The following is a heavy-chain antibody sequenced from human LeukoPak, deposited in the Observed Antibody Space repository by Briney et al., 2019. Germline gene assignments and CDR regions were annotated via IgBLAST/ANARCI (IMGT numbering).Heavy chain of an antibody. CDR2: INHSGST. J-gene: IGHJ5*02. Sequence: PSETLSLTCAVYGGSFSGYYWSWIRQPPGKGLEWLGEINHSGSTNYNPSLKSRVTISVDTSKNQFSLKLSSVTAADTAVYYCARGALAAIKGSTTGWFDPWGQGTLVTVSS. CDR3: ARGALAAIKGSTTGWFDP. CDR1: GGSFSGYY. V-gene: IGHV4-34*01. D-gene: IGHD2-2*01.